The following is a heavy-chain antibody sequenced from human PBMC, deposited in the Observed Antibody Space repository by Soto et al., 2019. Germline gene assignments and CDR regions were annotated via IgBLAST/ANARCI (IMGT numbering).Heavy chain of an antibody. CDR2: IYYSGST. D-gene: IGHD2-21*01. CDR1: GGSISSGSYY. CDR3: ARVCRPVDYYSGMDV. V-gene: IGHV4-31*03. J-gene: IGHJ6*02. Sequence: QVQLQESGPGLVKPSQTLSLTCTVSGGSISSGSYYWSWIRQHPGKGLEWIGYIYYSGSTYYNPSLKSRVPSXXDXSXXQSSLKLISVPAADTAVYYCARVCRPVDYYSGMDVWGQGTTVTVSS.